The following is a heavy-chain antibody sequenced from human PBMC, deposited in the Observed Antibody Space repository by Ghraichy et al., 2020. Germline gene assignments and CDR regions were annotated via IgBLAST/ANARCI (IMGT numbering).Heavy chain of an antibody. Sequence: GGSLRLSCAASGFTFSSYAMSWVRQAPGKGLEWVSAISGSGGSTYYADSVKGRFTISRDNSKNTLYLQMNSLRAEDTAVYYCAKWTEYCSSTSCVWGSYRNYFDYWGQGTLVTVSS. CDR3: AKWTEYCSSTSCVWGSYRNYFDY. D-gene: IGHD2-2*01. J-gene: IGHJ4*02. CDR2: ISGSGGST. CDR1: GFTFSSYA. V-gene: IGHV3-23*01.